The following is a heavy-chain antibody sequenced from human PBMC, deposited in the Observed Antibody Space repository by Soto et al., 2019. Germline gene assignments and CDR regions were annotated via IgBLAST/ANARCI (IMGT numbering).Heavy chain of an antibody. CDR1: GGALSGYY. CDR3: ARGRTYCSSTSCYPTFYFDY. D-gene: IGHD2-2*01. CDR2: INHSGST. Sequence: SGTLSITCAVYGGALSGYYWSWIRQPPGKGLEWIGEINHSGSTNYNPSLKSRVIISVDTSKNQFSLKLTSVTAADTAVYYCARGRTYCSSTSCYPTFYFDYWGQGTLVTVS. V-gene: IGHV4-34*01. J-gene: IGHJ4*02.